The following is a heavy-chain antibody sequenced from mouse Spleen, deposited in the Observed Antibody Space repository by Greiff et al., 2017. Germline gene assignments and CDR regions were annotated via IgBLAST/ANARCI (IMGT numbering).Heavy chain of an antibody. D-gene: IGHD1-1*01. J-gene: IGHJ1*01. Sequence: QVQLQQPGAELVMPGASVKLSCKASGYTFTSYWMHWVKQRPGQGLEWIGEIDPSDSYTNYNQKFKGKATLTVDKSSSTAYMQLSSLTSVDSAVYYCARGTVVGHWYFDVWGAGTTVTVSS. CDR1: GYTFTSYW. CDR2: IDPSDSYT. CDR3: ARGTVVGHWYFDV. V-gene: IGHV1-69*01.